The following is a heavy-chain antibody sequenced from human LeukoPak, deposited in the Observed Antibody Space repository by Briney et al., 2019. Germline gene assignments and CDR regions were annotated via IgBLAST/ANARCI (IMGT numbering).Heavy chain of an antibody. CDR1: GGSISSSNW. CDR3: ARVRSLTYYYGSGSYLLYYFDY. D-gene: IGHD3-10*01. V-gene: IGHV4-4*02. Sequence: SETLSLTCAVSGGSISSSNWWSWVRQPPGKGLEWIGEIYHSGSTNYNPSLKSRVTISVDKSKNQFSLKLSSVTAADTAVYYCARVRSLTYYYGSGSYLLYYFDYWGQGTLVTVSS. CDR2: IYHSGST. J-gene: IGHJ4*02.